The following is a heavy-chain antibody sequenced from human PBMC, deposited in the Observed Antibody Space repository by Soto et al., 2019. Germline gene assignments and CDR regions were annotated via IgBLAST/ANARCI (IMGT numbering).Heavy chain of an antibody. J-gene: IGHJ6*02. CDR1: GYTFTSYA. D-gene: IGHD3-3*01. CDR2: INAGNGNT. CDR3: ARDLRDYDFWMGYGSYYSAIDV. Sequence: ASVKVSCKASGYTFTSYAMHWVRQAPGQRLEWMGWINAGNGNTEYSQKFQGRVTITRDTSASTAYMELSSLRSEDTAVYYCARDLRDYDFWMGYGSYYSAIDVWGQRTTVT. V-gene: IGHV1-3*01.